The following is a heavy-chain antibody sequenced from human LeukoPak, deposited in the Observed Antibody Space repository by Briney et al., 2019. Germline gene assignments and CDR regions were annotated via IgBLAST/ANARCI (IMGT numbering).Heavy chain of an antibody. D-gene: IGHD6-13*01. Sequence: SETLSLTCTVSGGSISSGVYYWSWIRQHPGKGLEWIGYIYYSGSTNYNPSLKSRVTISVDTSKNQFSLKLSSVTAADTAVYYCARVGSSWYSGDYWGQGTLVTVSS. CDR1: GGSISSGVYY. J-gene: IGHJ4*02. V-gene: IGHV4-31*03. CDR3: ARVGSSWYSGDY. CDR2: IYYSGST.